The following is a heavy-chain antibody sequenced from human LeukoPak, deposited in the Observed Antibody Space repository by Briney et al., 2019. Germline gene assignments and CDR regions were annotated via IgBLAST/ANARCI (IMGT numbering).Heavy chain of an antibody. D-gene: IGHD3-22*01. Sequence: PGGSLRLSCAASGFTFSSYGMHWVRQAPGKGLEWVALIRYDGINRYYAASVKGRFTISRANSKTTLYLQMNSLRAEDTAVYYCEMNYYDRSGCGCRLDYWGQGTLVTVSS. CDR1: GFTFSSYG. J-gene: IGHJ4*02. CDR2: IRYDGINR. CDR3: EMNYYDRSGCGCRLDY. V-gene: IGHV3-30*02.